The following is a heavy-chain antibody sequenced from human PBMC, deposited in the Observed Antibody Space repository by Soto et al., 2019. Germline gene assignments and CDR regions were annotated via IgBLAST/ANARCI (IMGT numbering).Heavy chain of an antibody. CDR3: ARPKEGGFLGGLNPPADYYMDV. Sequence: SETLSLTCTVSGGSISSSSYYWGWIRQPPGKGLEWIGSIYYSGSTYYNPSLKSRVTISLDTSKNQFSLKLRSVTAADTAVYYCARPKEGGFLGGLNPPADYYMDVWGKGTTVTVSS. CDR1: GGSISSSSYY. J-gene: IGHJ6*03. V-gene: IGHV4-39*01. D-gene: IGHD3-16*01. CDR2: IYYSGST.